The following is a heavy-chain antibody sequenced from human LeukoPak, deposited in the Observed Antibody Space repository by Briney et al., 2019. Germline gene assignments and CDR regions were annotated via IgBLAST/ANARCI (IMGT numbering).Heavy chain of an antibody. V-gene: IGHV3-23*01. CDR2: LSSSGGST. D-gene: IGHD3-22*01. Sequence: GGSLRLSCAASGFTFSNYAMSWVRQAPAKGLEWDSALSSSGGSTYYADSVKGRFTISRDNSKNTLYLQMNSLRAEDTAVYYCAKDETHYYDSSGYYQYWGQGTLVTVSS. J-gene: IGHJ4*02. CDR1: GFTFSNYA. CDR3: AKDETHYYDSSGYYQY.